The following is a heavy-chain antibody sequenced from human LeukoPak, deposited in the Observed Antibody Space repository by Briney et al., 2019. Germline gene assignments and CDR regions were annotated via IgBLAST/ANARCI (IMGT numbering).Heavy chain of an antibody. CDR1: GGTFSSYA. V-gene: IGHV1-46*01. Sequence: ASVKVSCKASGGTFSSYAISWVRQAPGQGLEWMGLINPTGGSTGYAQKFQGRVTMTRDMSTSTDYMELSSLRSEDTAIYYCARDNSVGDNAWWFDPWGQGTPVTVSS. J-gene: IGHJ5*02. D-gene: IGHD1-26*01. CDR3: ARDNSVGDNAWWFDP. CDR2: INPTGGST.